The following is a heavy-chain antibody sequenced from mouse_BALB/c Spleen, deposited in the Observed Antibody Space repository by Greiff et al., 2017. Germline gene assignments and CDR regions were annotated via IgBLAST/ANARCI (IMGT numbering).Heavy chain of an antibody. D-gene: IGHD1-1*01. V-gene: IGHV1-31*01. CDR2: INPYNGAT. J-gene: IGHJ2*01. CDR3: ARDGKD. Sequence: VQLKESGPELVKPGASVKISCKASGYSFTGYYMHWVKQSHVKSLEWIGRINPYNGATSYNQNFKDKASLTVDKSSSTAYMELHSLTSEDSAVYYCARDGKDWGQGTTLTVSS. CDR1: GYSFTGYY.